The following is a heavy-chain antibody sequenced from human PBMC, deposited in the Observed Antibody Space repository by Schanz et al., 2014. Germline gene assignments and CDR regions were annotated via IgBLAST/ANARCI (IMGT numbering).Heavy chain of an antibody. J-gene: IGHJ6*04. CDR3: ARDRGHVEQLVLELYYARDG. D-gene: IGHD6-6*01. CDR1: GYTFTTYG. V-gene: IGHV1-18*01. CDR2: ISAFNGHT. Sequence: QVQLVQSGSEVKKPGASVKVSCKASGYTFTTYGISWVRQAPGQGLEWMGWISAFNGHTNYAQKFQGRVTMTTDTSTSTACMELRSLRSDDTAVYYCARDRGHVEQLVLELYYARDGWGKATTGDVSS.